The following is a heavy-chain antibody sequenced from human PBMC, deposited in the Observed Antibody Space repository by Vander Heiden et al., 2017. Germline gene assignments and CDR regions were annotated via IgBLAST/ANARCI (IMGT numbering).Heavy chain of an antibody. V-gene: IGHV3-33*01. D-gene: IGHD6-19*01. CDR2: IWYDGSNK. J-gene: IGHJ6*02. CDR3: ARSTNGGWSHYYYYGMDV. CDR1: DFTFRSYG. Sequence: QVQLVASGGGVVQPGRSLRPPCAASDFTFRSYGRHWVRQAPGKGLEWVAVIWYDGSNKYYADSVKGRFTISRDNSKSTLYLQMNSLRAEDTAVYYCARSTNGGWSHYYYYGMDVWGQGTTVTVSS.